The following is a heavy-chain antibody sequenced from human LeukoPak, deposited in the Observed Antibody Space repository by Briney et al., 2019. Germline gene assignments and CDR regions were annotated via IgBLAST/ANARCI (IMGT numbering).Heavy chain of an antibody. J-gene: IGHJ6*03. Sequence: SETLSLTCTVSGGSISSGSYYWSWIRQPAGEGLEWIGRIYTSGSTNYNPSLKSRVTISVDTSKNQFSLKLSSVTAADTAVYYCARDAPYYYYMDVWGKGTTVTISS. CDR1: GGSISSGSYY. CDR3: ARDAPYYYYMDV. V-gene: IGHV4-61*02. CDR2: IYTSGST.